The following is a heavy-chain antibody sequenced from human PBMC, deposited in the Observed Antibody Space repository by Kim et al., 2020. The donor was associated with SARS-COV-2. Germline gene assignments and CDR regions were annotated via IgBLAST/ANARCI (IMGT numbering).Heavy chain of an antibody. V-gene: IGHV3-15*01. CDR2: IITKTDGGTT. Sequence: GGSLRLSCAASGFTFSNAWMNWVRQAPGNGLEWVDRIITKTDGGTTDYAAPVKGRFTISRDDSKNTLYLQMNSLKTEDTAIYYCTTARGGHYWGQGTLV. CDR1: GFTFSNAW. J-gene: IGHJ4*02. CDR3: TTARGGHY. D-gene: IGHD3-16*01.